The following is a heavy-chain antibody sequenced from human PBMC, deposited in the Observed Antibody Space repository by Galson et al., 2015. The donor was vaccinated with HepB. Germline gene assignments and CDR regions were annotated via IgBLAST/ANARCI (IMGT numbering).Heavy chain of an antibody. D-gene: IGHD3-3*02. Sequence: SLRLSCAASGFILNTFAMSWVRQAPGKGLEWVSAISGRADRTYYVDSVKGRFTISRDNSKNTLYLQMDNLRAEDTAIYYCAKEDAYISNRKYYFDYWGPGILVTVSS. J-gene: IGHJ4*02. V-gene: IGHV3-23*01. CDR1: GFILNTFA. CDR2: ISGRADRT. CDR3: AKEDAYISNRKYYFDY.